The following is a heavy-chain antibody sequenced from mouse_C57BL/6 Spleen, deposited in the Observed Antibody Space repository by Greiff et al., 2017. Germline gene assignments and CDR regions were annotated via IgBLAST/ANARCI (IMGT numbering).Heavy chain of an antibody. CDR1: GFTFSSYA. D-gene: IGHD2-4*01. CDR2: ISSGGDYI. Sequence: EVMLVESGAGLVKPGGSLKLSCAASGFTFSSYAMSWVRQTPEKRLEWVAYISSGGDYIYYADTVKGRFTISRDNARNTLYMQMSRLKSEDTAMYYGTREGDYLFAYWGQGTLVTVSA. V-gene: IGHV5-9-1*02. CDR3: TREGDYLFAY. J-gene: IGHJ3*01.